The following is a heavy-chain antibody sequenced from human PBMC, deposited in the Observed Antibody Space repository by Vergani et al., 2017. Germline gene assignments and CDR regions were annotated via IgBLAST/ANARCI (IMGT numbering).Heavy chain of an antibody. V-gene: IGHV4-39*01. J-gene: IGHJ4*02. D-gene: IGHD3-9*01. CDR3: ARTESFILRYFHWAL. Sequence: QLHLQESGPGLVKPSETLSLTCTVSGSSITSSSYYWGWIRQPPGKGLEWIGNIYHSGGAYYNPSLKGRVTISVDTSKNQFFLDVTSVTAADTAIYFCARTESFILRYFHWALWGQGTLVTVSS. CDR2: IYHSGGA. CDR1: GSSITSSSYY.